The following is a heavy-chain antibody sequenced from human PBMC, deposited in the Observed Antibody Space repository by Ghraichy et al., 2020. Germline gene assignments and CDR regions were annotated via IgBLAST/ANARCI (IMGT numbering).Heavy chain of an antibody. J-gene: IGHJ4*02. V-gene: IGHV1-18*04. D-gene: IGHD2-15*01. CDR2: ISARTGQT. Sequence: ASVKVSCKASGYIFNTYSISWVRQAPGKGLEWMGWISARTGQTNYARNLQGRVNMTTDTSTTTAYMELGSLTSADTAVYYCARGPYCDGDSCFSFRFDYWGQGTLVTVSS. CDR3: ARGPYCDGDSCFSFRFDY. CDR1: GYIFNTYS.